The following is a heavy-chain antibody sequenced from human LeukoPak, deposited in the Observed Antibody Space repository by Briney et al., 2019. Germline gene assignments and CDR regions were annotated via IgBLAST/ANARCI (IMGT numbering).Heavy chain of an antibody. CDR3: ASGGWLLWGWFDP. V-gene: IGHV3-30*04. Sequence: GGSLRLSCAAPGFTFSSYAMHWVCQAPGKGLEWVSAISYDGSNKYYADSVKGRFTISRDNSKNTLYLQMNSLRAEDTAVYYCASGGWLLWGWFDPWGQGTLVTVSS. J-gene: IGHJ5*02. CDR2: ISYDGSNK. CDR1: GFTFSSYA. D-gene: IGHD3-3*01.